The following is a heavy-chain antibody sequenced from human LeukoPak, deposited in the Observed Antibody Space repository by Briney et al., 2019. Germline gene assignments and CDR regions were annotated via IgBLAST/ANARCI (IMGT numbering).Heavy chain of an antibody. CDR1: GYTFSTYG. CDR3: ARQYVGSSFDY. V-gene: IGHV1-18*01. Sequence: ASVKVSCKASGYTFSTYGISWVRQAPGQGLEWMGWISAYNGDTNYAQNLQGRVTMTTDTSTSTVYMELRSLGSDDTAVYFCARQYVGSSFDYWGQGTLVTVSS. J-gene: IGHJ4*02. CDR2: ISAYNGDT. D-gene: IGHD3-16*01.